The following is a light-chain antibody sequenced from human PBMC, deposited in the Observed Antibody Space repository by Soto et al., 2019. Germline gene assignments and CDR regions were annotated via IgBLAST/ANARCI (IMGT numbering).Light chain of an antibody. CDR1: SSDIGGHDY. CDR2: DVT. CDR3: SSYATSTTVV. Sequence: QSALTQPASVSGSPGQSITIYCTGTSSDIGGHDYVCWYQRHPGEAPKLIIYDVTNRPSGVSDRFSGSKSGNTASLTISGLQAEDEADYYCSSYATSTTVVFGGGTKVTVL. J-gene: IGLJ2*01. V-gene: IGLV2-14*03.